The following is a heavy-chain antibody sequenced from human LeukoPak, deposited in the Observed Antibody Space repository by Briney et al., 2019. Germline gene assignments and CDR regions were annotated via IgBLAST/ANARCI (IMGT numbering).Heavy chain of an antibody. J-gene: IGHJ6*03. D-gene: IGHD3-3*01. V-gene: IGHV3-11*04. Sequence: GGSLRLSCAASGFTFSDYYMSWIRQAPGKGLEWVSYISSSGSTIYYADSVKGRFTISRDNAKNSLYLQMNSLRAEDTAVYYCARDPYYDFWSGYYSHYYYMDVWGKGTTVTVSS. CDR2: ISSSGSTI. CDR1: GFTFSDYY. CDR3: ARDPYYDFWSGYYSHYYYMDV.